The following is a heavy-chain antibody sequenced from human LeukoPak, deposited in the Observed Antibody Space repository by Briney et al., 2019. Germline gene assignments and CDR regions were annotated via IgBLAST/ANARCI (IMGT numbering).Heavy chain of an antibody. V-gene: IGHV4-59*01. CDR3: AREGAAAGIGSSYYYYYMDV. D-gene: IGHD6-13*01. CDR1: GGSISSYY. J-gene: IGHJ6*03. CDR2: IYYSGST. Sequence: SETLSLTCTVSGGSISSYYWSWIRQPPGKGLEWIGYIYYSGSTNYNPSLKSRVTISVDTSKNQFSLKLSSVTAADTAVYYCAREGAAAGIGSSYYYYYMDVWGKGPTVTVSS.